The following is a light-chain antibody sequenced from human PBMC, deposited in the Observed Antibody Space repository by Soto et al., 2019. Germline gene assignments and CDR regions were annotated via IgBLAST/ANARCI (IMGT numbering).Light chain of an antibody. V-gene: IGLV1-40*01. CDR3: QSYDSSLSVV. CDR1: SSNIGAGYD. J-gene: IGLJ2*01. Sequence: QSVLTQPPSVSGAPGQRVTISCTGSSSNIGAGYDVHWYRHLPGSAPKLLIYGNINRPSGVPDRFSGSKSGTSASLAITGLQAEDEADYYCQSYDSSLSVVFGGGTKLTVL. CDR2: GNI.